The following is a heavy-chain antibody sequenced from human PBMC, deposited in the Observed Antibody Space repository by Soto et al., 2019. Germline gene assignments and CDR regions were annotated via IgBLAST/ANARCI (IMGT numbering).Heavy chain of an antibody. CDR1: GYSFTSYW. D-gene: IGHD2-2*01. CDR2: IDPSDSYT. J-gene: IGHJ6*02. CDR3: ARHPPTHCSSTSCHGVMDV. V-gene: IGHV5-10-1*03. Sequence: EVQLVQSGAEVKKPGESLRISCKGSGYSFTSYWISWVRQMPGKGLEWMGRIDPSDSYTNYSPSFQGHVTISADKSISTAYLQWSSLKAPDTAMYYCARHPPTHCSSTSCHGVMDVWGQGTTVTVSS.